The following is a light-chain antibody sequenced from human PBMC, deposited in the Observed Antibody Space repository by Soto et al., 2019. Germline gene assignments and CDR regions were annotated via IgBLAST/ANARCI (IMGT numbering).Light chain of an antibody. CDR2: GAS. CDR1: QSVSSTY. Sequence: EIVLTQSPGNLSLSPGERATLSCRASQSVSSTYLAWYQQKPGQAPRLLIYGASNRATGIPDRFSGSGSGTEFTLTISRLEPEDFAVYYCQQYGGSRWTFGQGTRVDI. CDR3: QQYGGSRWT. J-gene: IGKJ1*01. V-gene: IGKV3-20*01.